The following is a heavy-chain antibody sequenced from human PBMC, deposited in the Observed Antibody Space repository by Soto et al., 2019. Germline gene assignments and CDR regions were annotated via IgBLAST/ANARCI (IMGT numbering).Heavy chain of an antibody. Sequence: QVQLVQSGAAVKKPGSSVKVSCKASGGTFSTYTMSWLRQAPGQGLEWMGGIIPMFNTPNYAENFQGRVAITADESTNTGYMELSSLRSDDTAVYYCTIDLYYVDSSAYYGRNWFDPWGQGTLVTVSS. CDR2: IIPMFNTP. CDR3: TIDLYYVDSSAYYGRNWFDP. D-gene: IGHD3-22*01. V-gene: IGHV1-69*12. J-gene: IGHJ5*02. CDR1: GGTFSTYT.